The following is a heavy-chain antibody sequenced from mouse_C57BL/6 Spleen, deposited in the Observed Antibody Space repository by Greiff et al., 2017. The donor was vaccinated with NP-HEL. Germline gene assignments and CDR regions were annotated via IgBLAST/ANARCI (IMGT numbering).Heavy chain of an antibody. CDR2: IYPGDGDT. D-gene: IGHD1-1*01. CDR1: GYAFSSSW. CDR3: ARSPLYYYGSSPYWYFDV. J-gene: IGHJ1*03. V-gene: IGHV1-82*01. Sequence: VQLKQSGPELVKPGASVKISCKASGYAFSSSWMNWVKQRPGKGLEWIGRIYPGDGDTNYNGKFKGKATLTADKSSSTAYMQLSSLTSEDSAVYFCARSPLYYYGSSPYWYFDVWGTGTTVTVSS.